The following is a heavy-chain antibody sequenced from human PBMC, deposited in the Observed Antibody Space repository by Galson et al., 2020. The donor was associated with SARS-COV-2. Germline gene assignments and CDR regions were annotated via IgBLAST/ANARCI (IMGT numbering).Heavy chain of an antibody. CDR1: GGSFSGYY. J-gene: IGHJ3*02. V-gene: IGHV4-34*01. CDR3: ARAGFYYDILTGYYKDAFDI. D-gene: IGHD3-9*01. Sequence: SETLSLTCAVYGGSFSGYYWSWIRQPPGKGLEWIGEINHSGSTTYNPSLKSRVTISVDTSKNQFSLKLSSVTAADTAVYYCARAGFYYDILTGYYKDAFDIWGQGTMVTVSS. CDR2: INHSGST.